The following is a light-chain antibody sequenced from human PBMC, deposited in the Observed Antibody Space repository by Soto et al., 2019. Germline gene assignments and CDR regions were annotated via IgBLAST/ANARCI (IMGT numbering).Light chain of an antibody. CDR3: QQLNSFPLT. Sequence: DIQMTQSPATLSASLGDRVTITCRASQSISNWLAWYQQKPGKAPQLLIYAASRLQSGVPSRFSGSGSGTHFILTINGLQPEDFATYFCQQLNSFPLTFGHGTKVDI. CDR1: QSISNW. V-gene: IGKV1-12*01. J-gene: IGKJ3*01. CDR2: AAS.